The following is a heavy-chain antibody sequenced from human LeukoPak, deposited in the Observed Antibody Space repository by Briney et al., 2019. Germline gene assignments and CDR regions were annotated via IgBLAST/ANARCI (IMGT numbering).Heavy chain of an antibody. CDR1: GFSFSTRG. J-gene: IGHJ4*02. D-gene: IGHD2-2*01. CDR2: ISYDGSNK. CDR3: ARDGYCSSTSCYYFDY. V-gene: IGHV3-33*01. Sequence: PGRSLRLSCAASGFSFSTRGMHWVRQAPGKGLEWVAAISYDGSNKYYADSVKDRFTISRDNSKNTLDLQMNSLRAEDTAVYYCARDGYCSSTSCYYFDYWGQGTLVTVSS.